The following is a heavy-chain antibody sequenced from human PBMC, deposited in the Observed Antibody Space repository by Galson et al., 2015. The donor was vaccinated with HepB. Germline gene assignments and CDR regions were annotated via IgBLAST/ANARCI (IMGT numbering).Heavy chain of an antibody. CDR3: ARSYSSSWSYTYWYFDL. CDR1: GGSISSGGYA. V-gene: IGHV4-30-2*01. J-gene: IGHJ2*01. Sequence: TLSLTCAVSGGSISSGGYAWSWIRQPPGKGLEWIGFIYHSGSTYYNPSLKSRVTISVDRSKNQFSLKLSSVTAADTAVHYCARSYSSSWSYTYWYFDLWGRGTLVTVSS. CDR2: IYHSGST. D-gene: IGHD6-13*01.